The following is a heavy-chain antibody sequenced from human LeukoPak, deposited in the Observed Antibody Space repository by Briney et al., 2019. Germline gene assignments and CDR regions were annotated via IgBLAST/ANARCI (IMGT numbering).Heavy chain of an antibody. CDR2: IIPIFGTA. J-gene: IGHJ3*02. CDR1: GGTFSSYA. V-gene: IGHV1-69*13. D-gene: IGHD3-22*01. Sequence: GASLKVSCKASGGTFSSYAISWVRQAPGQGLEWMGGIIPIFGTANYAQKFQGRVTITADESTSTAYMELSSLRSEDTAVYYCAKGYDSSGYYVYDLRNDAFDIWGQGTMVTVSS. CDR3: AKGYDSSGYYVYDLRNDAFDI.